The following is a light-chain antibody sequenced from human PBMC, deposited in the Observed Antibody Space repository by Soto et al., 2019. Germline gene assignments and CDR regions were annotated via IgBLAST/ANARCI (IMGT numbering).Light chain of an antibody. CDR2: DAS. CDR3: QQRGNWPWT. V-gene: IGKV3-11*01. Sequence: EIVLTQSPATLSLSPGERATLSCRASQSVGSYLAWYQQKPGQAPRLLIYDASNRATGIPARFSGSGSGTDFTLTISSLEPEDFATYYCQQRGNWPWTFGQGTKVEIK. J-gene: IGKJ1*01. CDR1: QSVGSY.